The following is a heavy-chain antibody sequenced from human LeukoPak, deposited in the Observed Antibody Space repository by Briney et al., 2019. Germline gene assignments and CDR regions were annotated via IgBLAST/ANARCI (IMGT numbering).Heavy chain of an antibody. CDR1: GYTFNGYY. CDR3: ARGSFSADAPLVLDYFHH. V-gene: IGHV1-2*02. J-gene: IGHJ1*01. D-gene: IGHD5-18*01. CDR2: INPNSGGT. Sequence: ASVKVSCKASGYTFNGYYIHWVRQAPGQGLEWMGWINPNSGGTNYAQKFQGRVTMTRDTSISTAYMELSRLRADDTAVYYCARGSFSADAPLVLDYFHHWGQGTLVTDSS.